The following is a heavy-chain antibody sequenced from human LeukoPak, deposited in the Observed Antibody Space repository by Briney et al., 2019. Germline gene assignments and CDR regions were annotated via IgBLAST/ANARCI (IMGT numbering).Heavy chain of an antibody. V-gene: IGHV3-21*01. J-gene: IGHJ3*02. CDR3: ARPLSGSHSAFDI. CDR1: GFTFSSYS. CDR2: ISSSSSSYI. Sequence: PGGSLRLSRAASGFTFSSYSMNWVRQAPGKGLEWVSSISSSSSSYIYYADSVKGRFTISRDNAKNSLYLQMNSLRAEDTAVYYCARPLSGSHSAFDIWGQGTMVTVSS. D-gene: IGHD6-25*01.